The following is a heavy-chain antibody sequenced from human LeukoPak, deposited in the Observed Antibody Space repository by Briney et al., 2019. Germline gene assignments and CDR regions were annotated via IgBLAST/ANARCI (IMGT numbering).Heavy chain of an antibody. J-gene: IGHJ4*02. D-gene: IGHD6-19*01. Sequence: GGPLRLSCAASGFTFTSYAMSWVRKAPGKGLEWVSAFSGGGETTDYADSVKGRFTISRDNSENTLYLQMNSLRADDTALYYCARSAYSSGWYRFAIDYWGQGTLVIVSS. V-gene: IGHV3-23*01. CDR2: FSGGGETT. CDR1: GFTFTSYA. CDR3: ARSAYSSGWYRFAIDY.